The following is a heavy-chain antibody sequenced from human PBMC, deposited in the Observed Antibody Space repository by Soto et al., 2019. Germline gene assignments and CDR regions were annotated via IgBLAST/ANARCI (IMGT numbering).Heavy chain of an antibody. CDR1: GGSISSGDYY. D-gene: IGHD2-15*01. Sequence: PSETLSLTCTVSGGSISSGDYYWSWIRQPPGKDLEWIGYIYYSGSTYYNPSLKSRVTISVDTSKNQFSLRLSSVTAADAAVYYCARVADCSGGRCYFSVDYWGQGTLVTVSS. CDR2: IYYSGST. V-gene: IGHV4-30-4*02. J-gene: IGHJ4*02. CDR3: ARVADCSGGRCYFSVDY.